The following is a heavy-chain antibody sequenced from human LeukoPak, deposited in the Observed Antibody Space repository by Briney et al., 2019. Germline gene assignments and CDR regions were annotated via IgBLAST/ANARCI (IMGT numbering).Heavy chain of an antibody. D-gene: IGHD5-18*01. Sequence: SETLSLTCTVSGGSISSSSYYWGWIRQPPGKGLEWIGSIYYSGSTYYNPSLKSRVTMSVDTSKNQFSLKLSSVTAADTAVYYCARFGYSYGYGAFDIWGQGTMVTVSS. V-gene: IGHV4-39*01. CDR1: GGSISSSSYY. CDR3: ARFGYSYGYGAFDI. J-gene: IGHJ3*02. CDR2: IYYSGST.